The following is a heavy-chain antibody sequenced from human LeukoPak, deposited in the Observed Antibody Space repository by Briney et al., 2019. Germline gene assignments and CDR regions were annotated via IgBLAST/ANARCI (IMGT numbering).Heavy chain of an antibody. Sequence: PSQTLSLTCTVSGGSISSYYWGWVWQRAGRGLGWSGDIYTSGSTNYNPSLKSRVTMSVDTSKNQFSLKLSSVTAADTAVYYCARGTYGDSLLSLDYWGQGTLVTVSS. V-gene: IGHV4-4*07. J-gene: IGHJ4*02. CDR3: ARGTYGDSLLSLDY. CDR2: IYTSGST. D-gene: IGHD4-17*01. CDR1: GGSISSYY.